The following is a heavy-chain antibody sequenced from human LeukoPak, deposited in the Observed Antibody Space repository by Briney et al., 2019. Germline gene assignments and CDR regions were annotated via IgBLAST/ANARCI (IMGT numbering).Heavy chain of an antibody. CDR2: FDAEDGEA. CDR1: GGTFSSYA. D-gene: IGHD2/OR15-2a*01. Sequence: ASVKVSCKASGGTFSSYAISWVRQAPGKGLEGMGGFDAEDGEAIYAQKFQGRVTMTEDTSTDTAYMELSSLRSEDTAVYYCVSVAGNYWGQGTLVTVSS. CDR3: VSVAGNY. J-gene: IGHJ4*02. V-gene: IGHV1-24*01.